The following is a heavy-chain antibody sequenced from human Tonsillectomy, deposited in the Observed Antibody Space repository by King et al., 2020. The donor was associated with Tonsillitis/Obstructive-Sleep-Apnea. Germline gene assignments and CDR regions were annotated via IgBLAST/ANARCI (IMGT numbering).Heavy chain of an antibody. V-gene: IGHV1-46*01. CDR3: ARDLKAVY. CDR2: INPSGDST. J-gene: IGHJ4*02. CDR1: GYTFTSYH. Sequence: HVQLVESGAEVKKPGASVKVSCKASGYTFTSYHIHWVRQAPGQGLEWMGIINPSGDSTWYAQKFQGRVTMTRDTSTSTVYMELRSLRSEDTAVYYCARDLKAVYWGQGTLVTVSS.